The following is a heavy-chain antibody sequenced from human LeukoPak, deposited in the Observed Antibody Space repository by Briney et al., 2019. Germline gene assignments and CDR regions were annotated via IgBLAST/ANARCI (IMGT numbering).Heavy chain of an antibody. V-gene: IGHV4-39*01. J-gene: IGHJ3*02. CDR1: GGSISSSSYY. D-gene: IGHD3-10*01. CDR2: IYYSGST. Sequence: SETLSLTCTVSGGSISSSSYYWGWIRQPPGKGLEWIGSIYYSGSTYYNPSLKSRVTISVDTSKNQFSLKLSSVTAADTAVYYCARVDLGGHDAFDIWGQGTMVTVSS. CDR3: ARVDLGGHDAFDI.